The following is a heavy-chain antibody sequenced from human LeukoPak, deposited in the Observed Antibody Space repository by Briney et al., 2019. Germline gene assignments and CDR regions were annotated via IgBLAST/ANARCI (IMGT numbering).Heavy chain of an antibody. D-gene: IGHD1-26*01. CDR2: ILYSGTT. J-gene: IGHJ4*02. CDR1: GGSISPNY. V-gene: IGHV4-59*01. CDR3: AHEPYPTIVYHFDY. Sequence: SETLSLTCTVSGGSISPNYWCWIRQTPGKGLEWIGYILYSGTTTNYNPSLKSRVTISVDTSKNQFSLKLSSVTAADTAVYYCAHEPYPTIVYHFDYWGQGTLVTVSS.